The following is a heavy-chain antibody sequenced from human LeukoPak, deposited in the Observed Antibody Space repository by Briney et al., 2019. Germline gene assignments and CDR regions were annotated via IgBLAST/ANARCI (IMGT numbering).Heavy chain of an antibody. CDR3: ARRGKWTDYYYGLDV. CDR2: TDPDDSST. D-gene: IGHD3-10*01. V-gene: IGHV5-10-1*01. CDR1: GYSFTSYW. J-gene: IGHJ6*02. Sequence: GESLKISCKGSGYSFTSYWISWVRQLPGKGLEWMGRTDPDDSSTNYSPSFQGHVTISTDKSITTAYLQWSSLKASDTAMYYCARRGKWTDYYYGLDVWGQGTTVTVSS.